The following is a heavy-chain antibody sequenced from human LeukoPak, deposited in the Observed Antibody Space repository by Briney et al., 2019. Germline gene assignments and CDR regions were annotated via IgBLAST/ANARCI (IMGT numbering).Heavy chain of an antibody. V-gene: IGHV1-2*06. J-gene: IGHJ4*02. CDR1: GYTFTGYY. CDR2: INSNSGGT. Sequence: ASVKVSCKASGYTFTGYYMHWVRQAPGQGREWMGRINSNSGGTNYAQKFQGRVTMTRDTSICTAYMELSRLRSDDTAVYYCARDPGSGYYYDYWGQGTLVTVSS. CDR3: ARDPGSGYYYDY. D-gene: IGHD3-22*01.